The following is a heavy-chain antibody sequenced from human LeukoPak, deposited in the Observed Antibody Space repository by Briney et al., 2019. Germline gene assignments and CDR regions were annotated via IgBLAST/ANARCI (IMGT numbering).Heavy chain of an antibody. CDR3: AREGQRNYYDSSDPDH. Sequence: PSETLSLTCTVSGGSISSYYWSWIRQPPGKGLEWVGYIYYSGSTNYNPSLKSRVTISVDTSKNQHSLKLSSVPAADTAVYYCAREGQRNYYDSSDPDHWRQGPLVTVPT. D-gene: IGHD3-22*01. CDR2: IYYSGST. V-gene: IGHV4-59*01. CDR1: GGSISSYY. J-gene: IGHJ1*01.